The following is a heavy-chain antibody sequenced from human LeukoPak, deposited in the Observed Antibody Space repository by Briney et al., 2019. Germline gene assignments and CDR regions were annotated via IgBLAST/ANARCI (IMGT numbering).Heavy chain of an antibody. V-gene: IGHV4-59*01. CDR3: ARATYCSSTSCLSFDY. D-gene: IGHD2-2*01. Sequence: LEXXGYIYYSGSINYNPSLKSRVTISVDTSKNQFSLKLSSVTAADTAVYYCARATYCSSTSCLSFDYWGQGTLVTVSS. J-gene: IGHJ4*02. CDR2: IYYSGSI.